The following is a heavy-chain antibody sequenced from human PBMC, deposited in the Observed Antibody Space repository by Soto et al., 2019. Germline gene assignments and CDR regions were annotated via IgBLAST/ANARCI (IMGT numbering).Heavy chain of an antibody. CDR3: ARDRRTGTTHPYYGMDV. CDR2: IYYRGST. V-gene: IGHV4-61*01. D-gene: IGHD1-7*01. CDR1: GGSVTSGSYY. J-gene: IGHJ6*02. Sequence: KPSETLSLTCTVSGGSVTSGSYYWGWIRQPPEKGLEWIGYIYYRGSTSYNPSLKSRVTISLDTSKSQFSLELTSVTAADTAVYFCARDRRTGTTHPYYGMDVWGQGTTVTVSS.